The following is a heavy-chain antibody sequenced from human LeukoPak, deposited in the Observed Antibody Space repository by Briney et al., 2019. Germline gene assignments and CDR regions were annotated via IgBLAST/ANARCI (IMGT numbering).Heavy chain of an antibody. D-gene: IGHD3-22*01. J-gene: IGHJ4*02. Sequence: SETLSLTCTVSGGSISSSSYYWGWIRQPPGKGLEWIGSIYYSGSTYYNPSLKSRDTISVDTSKNQFSLKLSSVTAADTAVYYCARRSYYDSSGYYKYYFDYWGQGTLVTVSS. CDR1: GGSISSSSYY. CDR3: ARRSYYDSSGYYKYYFDY. V-gene: IGHV4-39*01. CDR2: IYYSGST.